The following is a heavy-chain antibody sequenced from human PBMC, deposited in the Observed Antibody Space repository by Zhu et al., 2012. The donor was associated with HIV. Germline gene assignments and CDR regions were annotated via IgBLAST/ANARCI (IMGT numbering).Heavy chain of an antibody. Sequence: QVQLQESGPGLVKPSETLSLTCTVSGGSISSNTNYWGWIRQPPGKGLEWIGNIYYSGSTYYNPSLKSRVTISVDTSKNQFSLKLRSVTAADTAVYYCARIVNTIVVEPVAIDYFYYMDVWGKGTTVTVSS. J-gene: IGHJ6*03. V-gene: IGHV4-39*01. CDR3: ARIVNTIVVEPVAIDYFYYMDV. CDR1: GGSISSNTNY. D-gene: IGHD2-2*02. CDR2: IYYSGST.